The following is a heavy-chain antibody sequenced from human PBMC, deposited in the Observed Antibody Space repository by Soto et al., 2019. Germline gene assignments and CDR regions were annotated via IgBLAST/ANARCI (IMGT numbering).Heavy chain of an antibody. D-gene: IGHD6-25*01. V-gene: IGHV4-39*01. CDR1: GGSIASSSHF. J-gene: IGHJ5*02. CDR3: AGQTFTIAAASYGRSNWFDP. Sequence: KPSETLSLTCSASGGSIASSSHFWGWVRQPPGKGLEWIGTIYFTGNTYYTPSLKSRLTMSIDTSKNEFSLRLNSVTAADTAVYYCAGQTFTIAAASYGRSNWFDPWGPGTQVTVSS. CDR2: IYFTGNT.